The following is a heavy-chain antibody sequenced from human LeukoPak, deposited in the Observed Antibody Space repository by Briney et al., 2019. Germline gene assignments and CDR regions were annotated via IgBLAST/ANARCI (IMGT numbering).Heavy chain of an antibody. V-gene: IGHV3-21*01. D-gene: IGHD5-12*01. CDR3: ARTGGQDIVAGWGYYMDV. J-gene: IGHJ6*03. CDR2: ISSSSSYI. Sequence: PGGSLRLSCAASGFTFSSYSMNWVRQAPGKGLEWVSSISSSSSYIYYADSVKGRFTISRDNAKNSLYLQMNSLRAEDTAVYYCARTGGQDIVAGWGYYMDVWGKGTTVTISS. CDR1: GFTFSSYS.